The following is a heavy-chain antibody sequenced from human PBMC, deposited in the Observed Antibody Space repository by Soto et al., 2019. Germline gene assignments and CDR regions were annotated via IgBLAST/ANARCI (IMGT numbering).Heavy chain of an antibody. CDR3: ASGYDFWSGPLRAYYYGMDV. D-gene: IGHD3-3*01. CDR2: IYYSGGT. CDR1: GGSISSSSYY. Sequence: PSETLSLTCTVSGGSISSSSYYWGWIRQPPGKGLEWIGSIYYSGGTYYNPSLKSRVTISVDTSKNQFSLKLSSVTAADTAVYYCASGYDFWSGPLRAYYYGMDVWGQGTTVTVSS. V-gene: IGHV4-39*01. J-gene: IGHJ6*02.